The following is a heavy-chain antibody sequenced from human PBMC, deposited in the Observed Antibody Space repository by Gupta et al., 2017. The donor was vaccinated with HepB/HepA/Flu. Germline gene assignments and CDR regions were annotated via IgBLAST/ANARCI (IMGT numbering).Heavy chain of an antibody. V-gene: IGHV4-59*01. J-gene: IGHJ6*03. Sequence: QVQLQESGPGLVKPSETLSLTCTVSGGSISSYYWSWIRQPPGKGLEWIGYIYYSGSTNYNPSLKSRVTISVDTSKNQFSLKLSSVTAADTAVYYCARDRAITIQGNYYYYMDVWGKGTTVTVSS. D-gene: IGHD3-3*01. CDR1: GGSISSYY. CDR2: IYYSGST. CDR3: ARDRAITIQGNYYYYMDV.